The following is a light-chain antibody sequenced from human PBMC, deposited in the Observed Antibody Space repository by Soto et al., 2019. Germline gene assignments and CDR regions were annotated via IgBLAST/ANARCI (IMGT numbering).Light chain of an antibody. CDR1: QGLANF. J-gene: IGKJ4*02. Sequence: DIQMTQSPSSLSASVGDRVTITCRASQGLANFLAWYQHKPGKVPKLLIYAASTLKSGVPSRFSGSGSGTDFTLTISSLQPEDVATYYCQKYKSASSLTFGGGTKVEIK. CDR3: QKYKSASSLT. CDR2: AAS. V-gene: IGKV1-27*01.